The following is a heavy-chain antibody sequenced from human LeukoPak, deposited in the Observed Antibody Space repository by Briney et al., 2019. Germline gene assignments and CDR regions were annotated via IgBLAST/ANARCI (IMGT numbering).Heavy chain of an antibody. Sequence: GGSLTLSCAVSGITLSNYGMSWVRQAPGKGLEWVAGLSGSGGGTNYADSVQGRFTISRDNPKNTLYLQMNSLRAEDTAVYFCAKRGVVIRVFLVGFHKEAYYFDSWGQGALVTVSS. V-gene: IGHV3-23*01. CDR3: AKRGVVIRVFLVGFHKEAYYFDS. D-gene: IGHD3-10*01. J-gene: IGHJ4*02. CDR2: LSGSGGGT. CDR1: GITLSNYG.